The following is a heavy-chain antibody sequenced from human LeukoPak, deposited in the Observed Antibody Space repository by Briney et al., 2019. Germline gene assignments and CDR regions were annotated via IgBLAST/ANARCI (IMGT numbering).Heavy chain of an antibody. Sequence: SETLSLTCTVSGGSISSYYWSWIRQPPGKGLEWIGYIYYSGSTNYNPSLKSRVTISVDTSKNQFSLKLSSVTAADTAVYYCARGRTVTTLPGYYYYYMDVWGKGTTVTVSS. J-gene: IGHJ6*03. CDR2: IYYSGST. V-gene: IGHV4-59*01. D-gene: IGHD4-17*01. CDR3: ARGRTVTTLPGYYYYYMDV. CDR1: GGSISSYY.